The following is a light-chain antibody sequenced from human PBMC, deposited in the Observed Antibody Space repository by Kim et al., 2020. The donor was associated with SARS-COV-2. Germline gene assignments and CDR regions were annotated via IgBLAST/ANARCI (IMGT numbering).Light chain of an antibody. CDR1: SSDIGAGYD. CDR3: QSYDSSLSGSYV. Sequence: VTIACTGSSSDIGAGYDVHWYQQLPGTAPKLLIYGNSNRPSGVPDRFSGSKSGTSASLAITGLQAEDEADYYCQSYDSSLSGSYVFGTGTKVTVL. J-gene: IGLJ1*01. V-gene: IGLV1-40*01. CDR2: GNS.